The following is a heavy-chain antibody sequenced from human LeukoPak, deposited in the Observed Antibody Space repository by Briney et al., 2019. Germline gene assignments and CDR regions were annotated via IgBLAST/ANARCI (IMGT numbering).Heavy chain of an antibody. J-gene: IGHJ4*02. CDR2: IIPIFGTA. V-gene: IGHV1-69*05. Sequence: SVKVPCKASGGTFSSYAISWVRQAPGQGLEWMGRIIPIFGTANYAQKFQGRVTITTDESTSTAYMELSSLRSEDTAVYYCAMGGCSGGSCYRKYFDYWGQGTLVTVSS. CDR3: AMGGCSGGSCYRKYFDY. CDR1: GGTFSSYA. D-gene: IGHD2-15*01.